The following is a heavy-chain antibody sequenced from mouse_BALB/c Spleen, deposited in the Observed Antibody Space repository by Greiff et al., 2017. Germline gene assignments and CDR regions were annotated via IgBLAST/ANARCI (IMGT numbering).Heavy chain of an antibody. J-gene: IGHJ4*01. CDR3: ASYYAYYYAMDY. CDR1: GFSLTSYG. CDR2: IWSGGST. Sequence: QVQLQQSGPGLVQPSQSLSITCTVSGFSLTSYGVHWVRQSPGKGLEWLGVIWSGGSTDYNAAFISRLSISKDNSKSQVFFKMNSLQANDTAIYYCASYYAYYYAMDYWGQGTSVTVSS. V-gene: IGHV2-2*02. D-gene: IGHD1-1*01.